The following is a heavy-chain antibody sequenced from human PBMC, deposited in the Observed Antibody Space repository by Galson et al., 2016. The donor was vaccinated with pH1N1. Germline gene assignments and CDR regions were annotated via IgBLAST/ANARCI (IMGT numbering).Heavy chain of an antibody. V-gene: IGHV2-70*04. D-gene: IGHD3-10*01. CDR3: ARMGVASGGRYYYGMDV. Sequence: PALVKPPQTLKLTCTFSGFSLRTFGVRVSWIRQSPGKALEWLARIDWADEKFYSPSLKTRLTIPKDTSKDQVVLTMTNMDPVDTGTYYCARMGVASGGRYYYGMDVWGQGTAVTVSS. J-gene: IGHJ6*02. CDR2: IDWADEK. CDR1: GFSLRTFGVR.